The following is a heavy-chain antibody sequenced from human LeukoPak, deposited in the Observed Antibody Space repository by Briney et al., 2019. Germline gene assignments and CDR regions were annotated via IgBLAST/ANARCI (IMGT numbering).Heavy chain of an antibody. CDR1: GFTFSDYG. Sequence: PGGSLRLSCAASGFTFSDYGMHWVRQAPGKGLEWVAVISYDGSNKYYGDSVKGRFTISRDNSKNTLYLQMNSLRAEDTAVYYCANVGYKRGADYWGQGTLVTVSS. CDR3: ANVGYKRGADY. D-gene: IGHD1-1*01. J-gene: IGHJ4*02. CDR2: ISYDGSNK. V-gene: IGHV3-30*18.